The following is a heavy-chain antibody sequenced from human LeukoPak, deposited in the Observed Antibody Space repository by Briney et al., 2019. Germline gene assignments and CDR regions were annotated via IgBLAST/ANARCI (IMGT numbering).Heavy chain of an antibody. V-gene: IGHV3-21*01. Sequence: GGSLRLSCAASGFTFSSYAMNWVRQAPGKGLEWVSSIDSSSSYIYYADSVKGRFTISRANAKNSLFLQMNSLRAEDTAVYYCARDARHAPFDIWGQGTMVTVSS. CDR2: IDSSSSYI. J-gene: IGHJ3*02. CDR1: GFTFSSYA. CDR3: ARDARHAPFDI.